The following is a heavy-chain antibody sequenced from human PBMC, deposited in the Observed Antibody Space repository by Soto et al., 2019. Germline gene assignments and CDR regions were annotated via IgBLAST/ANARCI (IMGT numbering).Heavy chain of an antibody. CDR1: GDSISSNNW. CDR3: ARGLSLVVAGNRLGLPDY. V-gene: IGHV4-4*02. D-gene: IGHD6-19*01. CDR2: IYHSGST. J-gene: IGHJ4*02. Sequence: SETLSLTWTVSGDSISSNNWWNWVRQPPGKGLEWIGEIYHSGSTNYNPSLSSRVIISVDTSNNQFSLRLSSVTAADTAIYYCARGLSLVVAGNRLGLPDYWGQGTLVTVSS.